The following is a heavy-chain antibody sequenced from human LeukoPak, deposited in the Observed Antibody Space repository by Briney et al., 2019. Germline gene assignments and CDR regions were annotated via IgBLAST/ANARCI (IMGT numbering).Heavy chain of an antibody. CDR1: GGSFSGYY. Sequence: SETLSLTCAVYGGSFSGYYWSWIRQPPGKGLEWIGEINHSGSTNYGPSLKSRVTLSVDMSKNHFSLKLSSVTAADTAVYYCARGLEAAADYYYYAMDVWGQGTTVTVSS. J-gene: IGHJ6*02. CDR3: ARGLEAAADYYYYAMDV. CDR2: INHSGST. V-gene: IGHV4-34*01. D-gene: IGHD6-13*01.